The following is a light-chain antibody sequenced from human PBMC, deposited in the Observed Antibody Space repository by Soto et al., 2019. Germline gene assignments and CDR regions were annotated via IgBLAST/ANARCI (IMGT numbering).Light chain of an antibody. CDR3: CSYAGSYTYV. CDR2: DVS. Sequence: QSALTQPRSVSGSPGQSVTISCTGTSSDVSGYNFVSWYQQHPGKAPKVMIYDVSKRPSGVPDRFSGSKSGNTASLTISGLQAEDEADYYCCSYAGSYTYVFGTGTKVTVL. V-gene: IGLV2-11*01. J-gene: IGLJ1*01. CDR1: SSDVSGYNF.